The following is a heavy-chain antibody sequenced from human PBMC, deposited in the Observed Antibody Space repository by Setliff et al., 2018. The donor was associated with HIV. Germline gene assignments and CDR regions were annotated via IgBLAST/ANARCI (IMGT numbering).Heavy chain of an antibody. CDR2: IYYSGST. D-gene: IGHD2-2*01. Sequence: SETLSLTCTVSGGSISSYYWSWIRQPPRKGLEWIGYIYYSGSTNYNPSLKSRVTISVDTSKNQFSLKLSSATAADTAVYYCARYLLGYCSSTSCHSHYMDVWGKGTTVTVSS. CDR3: ARYLLGYCSSTSCHSHYMDV. CDR1: GGSISSYY. V-gene: IGHV4-59*01. J-gene: IGHJ6*03.